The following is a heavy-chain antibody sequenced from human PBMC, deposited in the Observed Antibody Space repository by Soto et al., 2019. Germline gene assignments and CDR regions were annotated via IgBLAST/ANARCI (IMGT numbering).Heavy chain of an antibody. CDR3: AKGGYGDYDGVLYCYYGMDV. V-gene: IGHV3-30*18. CDR1: GFTFSSYG. D-gene: IGHD4-17*01. Sequence: QVQLVESGGGVVQPGRSLRLSCAASGFTFSSYGMHWVRQAPGKGLEWVAVISYDGSNKYYADSVKGRFTISRDNSKNTLYLQMNSLRAEDTAVYYCAKGGYGDYDGVLYCYYGMDVWGQGTTVTVSS. J-gene: IGHJ6*02. CDR2: ISYDGSNK.